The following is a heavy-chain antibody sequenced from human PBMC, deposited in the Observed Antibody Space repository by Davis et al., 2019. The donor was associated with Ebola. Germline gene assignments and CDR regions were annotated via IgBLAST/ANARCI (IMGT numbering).Heavy chain of an antibody. D-gene: IGHD6-6*01. V-gene: IGHV3-53*01. J-gene: IGHJ4*02. Sequence: PGGSLRLSCPASGIIVSSNHMSWVRQAPGKGLEWVSTFYSRGAIYYADSVKGRFTISRDNSKNTVLLQMSSLRAEDTAIYYCARDLGSSTDYWGQGTLVTVSS. CDR2: FYSRGAI. CDR3: ARDLGSSTDY. CDR1: GIIVSSNH.